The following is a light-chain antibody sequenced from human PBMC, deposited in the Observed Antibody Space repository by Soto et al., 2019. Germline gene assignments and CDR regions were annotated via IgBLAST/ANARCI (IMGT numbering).Light chain of an antibody. J-gene: IGLJ2*01. CDR2: EVS. CDR1: SY. CDR3: SSYTDSSTV. V-gene: IGLV2-14*01. Sequence: QSALTQPASVSGSPGQSITISCTGTSYVSWYQQHPGKAPNLMIYEVSNRPSGVSNRFSGSKSGNTASLPISGLQAEDEADYYCSSYTDSSTVFGGGTKLTVL.